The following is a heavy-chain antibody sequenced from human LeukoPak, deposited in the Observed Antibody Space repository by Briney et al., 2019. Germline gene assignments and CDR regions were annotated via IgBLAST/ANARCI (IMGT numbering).Heavy chain of an antibody. J-gene: IGHJ6*03. CDR1: GGSFSGYY. CDR3: GLGNYYYMDV. D-gene: IGHD3-9*01. V-gene: IGHV4-34*01. Sequence: SETLSLTCAVYGGSFSGYYWSWIRQPPGKGLEWIGEINHSGSTNYNPSLKSRVTISVDTSKNQFSLKLSSVTAADTAVYYCGLGNYYYMDVWGKGTTVTVSS. CDR2: INHSGST.